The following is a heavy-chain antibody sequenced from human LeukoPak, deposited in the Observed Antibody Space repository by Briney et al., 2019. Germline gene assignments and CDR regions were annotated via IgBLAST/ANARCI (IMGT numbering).Heavy chain of an antibody. CDR1: GVTLSSYA. CDR2: ISSSGSGGNT. Sequence: GGSLRLSCAASGVTLSSYAMSWARQAPGKGLEWVSGISSSGSGGNTYYADSVKGRFTISRDSSKNTLFLHMNTLRAEDTAIFYCAKDLRGGASSWYSDLWGRGTRFTVPS. CDR3: AKDLRGGASSWYSDL. J-gene: IGHJ2*01. V-gene: IGHV3-23*01. D-gene: IGHD1-26*01.